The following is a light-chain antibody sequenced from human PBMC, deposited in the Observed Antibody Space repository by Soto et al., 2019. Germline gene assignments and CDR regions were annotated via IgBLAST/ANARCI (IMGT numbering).Light chain of an antibody. CDR2: KAS. J-gene: IGKJ1*01. Sequence: DIQMTQSPSTLSASVGDRVTITCRASQSVDTCLAWYQQKPGKAPHLLIYKASSLETGVPSRFSGSGSVTEITLTISSLEPADFATYDCQQFYRYPWTFGQGTKVEIK. V-gene: IGKV1-5*03. CDR3: QQFYRYPWT. CDR1: QSVDTC.